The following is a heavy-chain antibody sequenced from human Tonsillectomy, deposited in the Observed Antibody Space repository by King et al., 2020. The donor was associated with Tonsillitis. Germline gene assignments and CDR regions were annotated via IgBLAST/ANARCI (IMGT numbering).Heavy chain of an antibody. J-gene: IGHJ1*01. Sequence: VQLVESGGGLMQPGGSLRLSCAASGFTVTTNYMTWGRQAPGKGLEWVSFLYSEGTTYYADPVKGRFTISRDNSKNTLFLQMNSLRAEDTAVYLCARGTRTGDFQHCGRGTLVIVSS. D-gene: IGHD1-14*01. CDR1: GFTVTTNY. CDR2: LYSEGTT. CDR3: ARGTRTGDFQH. V-gene: IGHV3-53*01.